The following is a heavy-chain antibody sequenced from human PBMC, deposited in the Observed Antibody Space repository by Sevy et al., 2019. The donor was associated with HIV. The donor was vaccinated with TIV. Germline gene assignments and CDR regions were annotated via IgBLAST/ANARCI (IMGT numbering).Heavy chain of an antibody. CDR1: GFTFGDYA. D-gene: IGHD3-10*01. CDR3: SRGGSGSYTVGFY. CDR2: IRGKEYGGTT. Sequence: GGSLRLSCTGSGFTFGDYAMSWFRQAPGKGLEWVGFIRGKEYGGTTEYAASLKGRFTISRDDSKSTASLQMNSLKTEDTGVYYCSRGGSGSYTVGFYWGQGTLVTVSS. V-gene: IGHV3-49*03. J-gene: IGHJ4*02.